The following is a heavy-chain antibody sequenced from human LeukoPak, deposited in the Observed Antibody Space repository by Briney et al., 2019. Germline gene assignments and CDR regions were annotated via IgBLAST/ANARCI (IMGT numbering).Heavy chain of an antibody. D-gene: IGHD3-22*01. V-gene: IGHV3-21*01. CDR1: GFTFSSYA. CDR2: ISSSSSYI. J-gene: IGHJ6*02. CDR3: ARGLRITMIVVSSRPRGMDV. Sequence: GGSLRLSCAASGFTFSSYAMHWVRQAPGKGLEWVSSISSSSSYIYYADSVKGRFTISRDNAKNSLYLQMNSLRAEDTAVYYCARGLRITMIVVSSRPRGMDVWGQGTTVTVSS.